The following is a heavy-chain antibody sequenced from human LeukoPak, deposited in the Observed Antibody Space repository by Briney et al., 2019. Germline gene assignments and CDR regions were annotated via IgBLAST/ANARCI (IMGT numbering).Heavy chain of an antibody. Sequence: SETLSLTCAVYGGSFSGYYWSWLRQPPGKGLEWIGEINHSGSTNYNPSLKSRVTISVDTSKNQFSLKLSSVTAADTAVYYCARGLHLYYYDSSGYYGYWGQGTLVTVSS. CDR2: INHSGST. D-gene: IGHD3-22*01. CDR3: ARGLHLYYYDSSGYYGY. V-gene: IGHV4-34*01. J-gene: IGHJ4*02. CDR1: GGSFSGYY.